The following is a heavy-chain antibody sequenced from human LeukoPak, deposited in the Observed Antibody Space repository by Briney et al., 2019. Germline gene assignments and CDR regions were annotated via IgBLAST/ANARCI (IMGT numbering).Heavy chain of an antibody. Sequence: SETLSLTCAVSGYSISSGYYWSWIRQPPGKGLEWIGEINHSGSTNYNPSLKSRVTISVDTSKNQFSLKLSSVTAADTAVYYCARGLPMIVVRWGAIDYWGQGTLVTVSS. CDR2: INHSGST. V-gene: IGHV4-34*01. J-gene: IGHJ4*02. CDR1: GYSISSGYY. D-gene: IGHD3-22*01. CDR3: ARGLPMIVVRWGAIDY.